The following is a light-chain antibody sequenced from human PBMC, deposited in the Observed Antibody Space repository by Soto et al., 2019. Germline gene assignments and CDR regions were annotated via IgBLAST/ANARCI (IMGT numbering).Light chain of an antibody. J-gene: IGLJ2*01. CDR1: NIGSKS. CDR2: DDS. V-gene: IGLV3-21*02. CDR3: QLWDSASDHVV. Sequence: SYELTQPPSVSVAPGQTASITCGGNNIGSKSVHWYQQKPGQAPVLVVCDDSDRPSGIPERLSGSNSGNTATLTISRVETGDEADYYCQLWDSASDHVVFGGGTQLTVL.